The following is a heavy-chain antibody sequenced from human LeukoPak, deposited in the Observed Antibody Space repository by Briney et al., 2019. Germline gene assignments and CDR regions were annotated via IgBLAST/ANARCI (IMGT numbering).Heavy chain of an antibody. D-gene: IGHD1-26*01. J-gene: IGHJ4*02. V-gene: IGHV3-66*01. Sequence: QSGGSLRLSCAASGFTVSSNYMSWVRQAPGKGLEWVSVIYSGGSTYYADSVKGRFTISRDNSKNTLYLQMNSLRAEDTAVYYCARGSSGTYDMGYWGQGTLVTVSS. CDR2: IYSGGST. CDR3: ARGSSGTYDMGY. CDR1: GFTVSSNY.